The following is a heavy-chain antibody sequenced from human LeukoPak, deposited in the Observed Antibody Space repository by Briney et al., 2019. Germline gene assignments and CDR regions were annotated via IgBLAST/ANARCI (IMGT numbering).Heavy chain of an antibody. CDR3: ARASDYDILTGHFDY. Sequence: ASVKVSCKASGYTFTGYYMHWVRQAPGQGLEWMGWINPNSGGTNYAQKFQGRVTMTRDTSISTAYMELSRLRSDDTAVYYCARASDYDILTGHFDYWGQGTLVTVSS. V-gene: IGHV1-2*02. CDR2: INPNSGGT. D-gene: IGHD3-9*01. J-gene: IGHJ4*02. CDR1: GYTFTGYY.